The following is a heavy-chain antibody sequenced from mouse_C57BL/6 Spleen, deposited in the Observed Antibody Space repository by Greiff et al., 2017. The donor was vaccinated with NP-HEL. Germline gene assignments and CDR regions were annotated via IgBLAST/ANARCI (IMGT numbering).Heavy chain of an antibody. Sequence: QVQLQQSGAELARPGASVKLSCKASGYTFTSYGISWVKQRTGQGLEWIGEIYPRSGNTYYNEKFKGKATLTADKSSSTAYMELRSLPSEDSAVYFCARVSGDDWYFDVWGTGTTVTVSS. CDR1: GYTFTSYG. V-gene: IGHV1-81*01. CDR2: IYPRSGNT. CDR3: ARVSGDDWYFDV. J-gene: IGHJ1*03. D-gene: IGHD1-3*01.